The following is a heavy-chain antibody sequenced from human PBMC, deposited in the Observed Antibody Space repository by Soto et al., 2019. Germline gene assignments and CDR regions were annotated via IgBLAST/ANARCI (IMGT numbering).Heavy chain of an antibody. J-gene: IGHJ6*02. CDR1: GFTLSSYA. Sequence: EVHLLESGGGLVQPGGSLRLSCAASGFTLSSYAMSWVRQAPGKGLEWVSGISASGGSTYYADSVKGRFTISRDSTKNTLNLQMISRSAEETAVYHCAKGACSGSSCEKLLPGRVKSCYSGMDVWGQGTRVTVSS. D-gene: IGHD2-15*01. CDR3: AKGACSGSSCEKLLPGRVKSCYSGMDV. V-gene: IGHV3-23*01. CDR2: ISASGGST.